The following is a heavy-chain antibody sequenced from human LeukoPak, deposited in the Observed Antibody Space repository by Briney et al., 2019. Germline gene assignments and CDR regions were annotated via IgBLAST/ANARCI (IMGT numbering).Heavy chain of an antibody. Sequence: ASVKVSCKASGYTFTGYYMHWVRQAPGQGLEWMGWINPNRGGTNYAQKFQGWVTMTRDTSISTAYMELSRLRSDDTAVYYCATDLFWRPPYSTWGQGTLVTVSS. V-gene: IGHV1-2*04. CDR1: GYTFTGYY. D-gene: IGHD3-3*01. J-gene: IGHJ5*02. CDR2: INPNRGGT. CDR3: ATDLFWRPPYST.